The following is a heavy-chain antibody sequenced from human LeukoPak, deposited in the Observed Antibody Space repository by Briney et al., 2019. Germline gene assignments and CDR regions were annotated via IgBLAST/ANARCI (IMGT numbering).Heavy chain of an antibody. V-gene: IGHV4-61*08. Sequence: SETLSLTCTVSGGSISSGGYYWSWIRQHPGKGLEWIGYIYYSGSTNYNPSLKSRVTISIDTSKNQFSLKLSSVTAADTAVYYCARARYDILTGYYRVAFDYWGQGTLVTVSS. CDR1: GGSISSGGYY. CDR2: IYYSGST. J-gene: IGHJ4*02. D-gene: IGHD3-9*01. CDR3: ARARYDILTGYYRVAFDY.